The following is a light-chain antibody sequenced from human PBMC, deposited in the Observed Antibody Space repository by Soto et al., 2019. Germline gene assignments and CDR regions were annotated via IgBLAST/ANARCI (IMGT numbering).Light chain of an antibody. Sequence: SVLTQPASVSGSPGQSVTISCTGTSSDVGGYDYVSWYQQHPGTAPKLILYEVNNRPSGVSNRFSGSKSGNTASLIISGLQTEDEANYYCSAYTTSNTLIFGTGTKVTAL. CDR2: EVN. CDR3: SAYTTSNTLI. J-gene: IGLJ1*01. CDR1: SSDVGGYDY. V-gene: IGLV2-14*01.